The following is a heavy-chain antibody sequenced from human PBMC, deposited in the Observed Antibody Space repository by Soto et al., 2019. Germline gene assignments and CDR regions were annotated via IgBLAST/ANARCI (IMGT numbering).Heavy chain of an antibody. V-gene: IGHV4-34*01. J-gene: IGHJ3*02. Sequence: QLQQRGAGLLKPSETLSLTCVVSGGSFSTYYYNWIRQSPGKGLEWIGEINHSGSNHYSPSLKSRVNMYLDTTKSQFALKLTSLYAADTAVYYGTRGGLNDWQVALDIWGQGTMVTFSS. D-gene: IGHD3-9*01. CDR2: INHSGSN. CDR1: GGSFSTYY. CDR3: TRGGLNDWQVALDI.